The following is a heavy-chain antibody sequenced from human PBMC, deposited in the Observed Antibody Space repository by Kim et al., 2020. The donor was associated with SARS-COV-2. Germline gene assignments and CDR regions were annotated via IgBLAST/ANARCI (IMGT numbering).Heavy chain of an antibody. V-gene: IGHV3-30*18. CDR1: GFTFSSYG. CDR2: ISYDGSNK. CDR3: AKIFRTRMDIVVVPAAIPVEWNYFDY. D-gene: IGHD2-2*02. Sequence: GGSLRLSCAASGFTFSSYGMHWVRQAPGKGLEWVAVISYDGSNKYYADSVKGRFTISRDNSKNTLYLQMNSLRAEDTAVYYCAKIFRTRMDIVVVPAAIPVEWNYFDYWGQGTLVTVSS. J-gene: IGHJ4*02.